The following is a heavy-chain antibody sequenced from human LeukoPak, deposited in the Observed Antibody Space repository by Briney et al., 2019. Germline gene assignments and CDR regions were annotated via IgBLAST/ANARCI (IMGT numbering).Heavy chain of an antibody. Sequence: SETLSLTCAVYGGSFSGYYWSWIRQPPGKGLEWIGEINHSGSTNYNPSLKSRVAISVDTSKNQFSLKLSSVTAADTAVYYCARGRDYWGQGTLVTVSS. J-gene: IGHJ4*02. CDR1: GGSFSGYY. V-gene: IGHV4-34*01. CDR2: INHSGST. CDR3: ARGRDY.